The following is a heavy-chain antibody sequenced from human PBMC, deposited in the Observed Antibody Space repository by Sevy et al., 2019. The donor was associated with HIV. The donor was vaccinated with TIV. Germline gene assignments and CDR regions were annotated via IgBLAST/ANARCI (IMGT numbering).Heavy chain of an antibody. CDR1: GFTFSSYG. Sequence: GGSLRLSCAASGFTFSSYGMHWVRQAPGKGLEWVAVIWYDGSNKYYADSVKGRFTISRDNSKNTLDLQMNTLRAEDTALYYCAKGLSHTMFGVDTLFDYWGQGTLVTVSS. J-gene: IGHJ4*02. CDR2: IWYDGSNK. V-gene: IGHV3-33*06. D-gene: IGHD3-3*01. CDR3: AKGLSHTMFGVDTLFDY.